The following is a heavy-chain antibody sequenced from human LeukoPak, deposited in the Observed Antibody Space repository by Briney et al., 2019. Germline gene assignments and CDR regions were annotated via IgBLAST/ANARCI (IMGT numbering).Heavy chain of an antibody. V-gene: IGHV3-15*01. CDR2: IKSKNDGGTT. CDR1: GITFSNAW. D-gene: IGHD3-22*01. Sequence: PGGSLRLSCAASGITFSNAWMSWVRQAPGKGLEWVGRIKSKNDGGTTDCAAPVKGRFTISRDDSKNTLYLQMNSLKTEDTAVYYCTTGQGYYYDSSGPIDYWGQGTLVTVSS. CDR3: TTGQGYYYDSSGPIDY. J-gene: IGHJ4*02.